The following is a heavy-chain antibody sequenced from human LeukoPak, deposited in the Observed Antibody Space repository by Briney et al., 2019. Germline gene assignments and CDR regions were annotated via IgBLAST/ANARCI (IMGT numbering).Heavy chain of an antibody. D-gene: IGHD3-9*01. CDR3: ARDHYDILTGYYKVGIDY. V-gene: IGHV3-11*01. CDR2: ISSGGSTI. CDR1: GFTFSDYY. Sequence: PGGSLRLSCAASGFTFSDYYMSWIRQAPGKGLEWVSYISSGGSTIYYADSVKGRFTISRDNAKNSLYLQMNSLRAEDTAVYYCARDHYDILTGYYKVGIDYWGQGTLVTVSS. J-gene: IGHJ4*02.